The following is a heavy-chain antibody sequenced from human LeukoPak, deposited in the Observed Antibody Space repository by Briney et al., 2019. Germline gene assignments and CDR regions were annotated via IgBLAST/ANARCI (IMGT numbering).Heavy chain of an antibody. CDR3: ARAGLWFGELLFPDY. Sequence: PSETLSLTCAVYGGSFSGYYWSWIRQPPGKGLEWIGEINHSGSTNYNPSLKSRVTISVDTSKNQFSLKLSSVTAADTAVYYCARAGLWFGELLFPDYWGQGTLVTVSS. CDR1: GGSFSGYY. V-gene: IGHV4-34*01. J-gene: IGHJ4*02. CDR2: INHSGST. D-gene: IGHD3-10*01.